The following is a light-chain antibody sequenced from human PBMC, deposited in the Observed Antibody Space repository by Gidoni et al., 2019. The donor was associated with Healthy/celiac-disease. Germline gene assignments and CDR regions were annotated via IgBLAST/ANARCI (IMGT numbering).Light chain of an antibody. J-gene: IGLJ2*01. CDR3: QSADSSGTHVV. Sequence: SHELTQPHSVSVSPGQTARITCSVDAFPKQYAYWYQQKPGQAPMLVIYKDSERPSGIPERFSGSSSGTTVTLTISGVQAEDEADYYCQSADSSGTHVVFGGGTKLTVL. CDR2: KDS. CDR1: AFPKQY. V-gene: IGLV3-25*03.